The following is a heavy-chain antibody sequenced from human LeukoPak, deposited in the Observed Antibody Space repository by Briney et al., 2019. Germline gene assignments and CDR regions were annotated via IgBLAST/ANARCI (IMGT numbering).Heavy chain of an antibody. Sequence: SETLSLTCTVSGGSISSYYWSWIRQPAGKGLEWIGRIYTSGSTNYNPSLKSRVTMSVDTSKSQCTLKLSSVTAADTAVYYCARVGDYALKDWGQGTLVTVSS. CDR2: IYTSGST. CDR3: ARVGDYALKD. V-gene: IGHV4-4*07. CDR1: GGSISSYY. D-gene: IGHD3-16*01. J-gene: IGHJ4*02.